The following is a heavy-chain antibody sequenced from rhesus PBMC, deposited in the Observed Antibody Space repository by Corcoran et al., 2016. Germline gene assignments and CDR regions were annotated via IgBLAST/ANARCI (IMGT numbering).Heavy chain of an antibody. CDR1: GFTFSSYG. J-gene: IGHJ5-1*01. CDR2: IISGGGST. Sequence: EVQLVETGGGLVQPGGSLKLSCAASGFTFSSYGMSWVRQAPGKGLEWVSAIISGGGSTYYADSVKGRFTISRDNSKNTLSVQMTSLRAEDTAVYYCEKEDSGSYYFGGGFDVWGPGVLVTVSS. D-gene: IGHD3-16*01. CDR3: EKEDSGSYYFGGGFDV. V-gene: IGHV3S5*01.